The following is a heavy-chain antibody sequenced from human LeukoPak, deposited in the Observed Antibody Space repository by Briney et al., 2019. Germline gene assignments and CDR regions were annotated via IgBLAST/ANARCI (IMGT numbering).Heavy chain of an antibody. Sequence: ASVKVSCKASGYTFTSYGISWVRQAPRQGLEWMGWISAYNGNTDYAQKLQGRVTMTTDTSTSTAYMELRSLRSDDTAVYYCARMQLARHYYYGMDVWGQGTTVTVSS. CDR2: ISAYNGNT. CDR3: ARMQLARHYYYGMDV. V-gene: IGHV1-18*01. J-gene: IGHJ6*02. CDR1: GYTFTSYG. D-gene: IGHD6-6*01.